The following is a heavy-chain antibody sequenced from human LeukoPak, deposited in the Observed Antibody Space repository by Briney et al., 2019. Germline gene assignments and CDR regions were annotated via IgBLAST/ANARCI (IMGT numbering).Heavy chain of an antibody. CDR3: ARIIVSGYSYGELDY. CDR1: GGSISSGSYS. V-gene: IGHV4-61*02. Sequence: SETLSLTCTVSGGSISSGSYSWSWIRQPAGKGLVWIGRIYTSGRTNYNPSLKSRVTISVDTSKNQFSLNLSSVTAADTAVYYCARIIVSGYSYGELDYWGQGTLVTVSS. CDR2: IYTSGRT. D-gene: IGHD5-18*01. J-gene: IGHJ4*02.